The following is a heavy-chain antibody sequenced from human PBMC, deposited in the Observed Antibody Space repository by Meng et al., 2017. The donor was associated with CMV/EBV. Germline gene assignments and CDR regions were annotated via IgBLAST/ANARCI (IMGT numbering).Heavy chain of an antibody. CDR1: GFIFSRYA. Sequence: GGSLRLSCAASGFIFSRYAMHWVRQAPGKGLEWVSVVSYDGSNKYYADSVKGRFTISRDNSKTLYLQMNTLRIEDTAVYYCARHVYDFWSGHPDAFDIWGQGTMVTVSS. CDR3: ARHVYDFWSGHPDAFDI. J-gene: IGHJ3*02. CDR2: VSYDGSNK. V-gene: IGHV3-30*04. D-gene: IGHD3-3*01.